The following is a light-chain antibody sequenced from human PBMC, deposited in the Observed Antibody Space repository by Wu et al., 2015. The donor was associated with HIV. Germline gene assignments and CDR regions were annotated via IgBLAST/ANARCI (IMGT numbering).Light chain of an antibody. CDR1: QSIDSW. V-gene: IGKV1-5*03. CDR2: KAS. J-gene: IGKJ2*01. CDR3: QYYNVYYT. Sequence: SQSIDSWLAWYQQKPGKAPKLLIYKASTLESGVPSRFSGSGSGTEFTLTISSLQPDDFATYYCQYYNVYYTFGQGTKLEIK.